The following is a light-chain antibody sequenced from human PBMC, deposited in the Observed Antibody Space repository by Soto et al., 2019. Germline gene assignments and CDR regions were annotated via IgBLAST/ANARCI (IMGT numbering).Light chain of an antibody. CDR1: RSDIGTYNY. J-gene: IGLJ1*01. CDR2: DVS. V-gene: IGLV2-14*01. CDR3: KSYTSITSFD. Sequence: HSVLTQPASVSGCPGQSITISCTGTRSDIGTYNYVSWYQQHPGKAPRLVIYDVSNRPSGVSNRFSGSKSGNTASLTIAGLQSEDEADNYCKSYTSITSFDFGTGTKVTVL.